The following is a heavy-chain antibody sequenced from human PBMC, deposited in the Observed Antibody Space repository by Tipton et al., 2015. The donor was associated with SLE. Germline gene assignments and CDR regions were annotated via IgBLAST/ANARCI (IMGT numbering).Heavy chain of an antibody. CDR1: GYSFPSYD. CDR3: ARVPVRTIGGFGRFRMDV. D-gene: IGHD2-15*01. J-gene: IGHJ6*04. CDR2: MNPNSGNT. V-gene: IGHV1-8*01. Sequence: QLVQSGPEVKKPGASVKVSCKASGYSFPSYDIGWVRQATGQGLEWMAWMNPNSGNTGYAQKLQGRVTMTRNTSMSTASMELSSLRSEDTAVYYCARVPVRTIGGFGRFRMDVWGKGTTVTVSS.